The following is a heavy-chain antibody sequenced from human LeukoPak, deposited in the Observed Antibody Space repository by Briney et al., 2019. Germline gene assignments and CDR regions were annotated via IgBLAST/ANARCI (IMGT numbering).Heavy chain of an antibody. D-gene: IGHD2-8*01. J-gene: IGHJ4*02. CDR2: IYYTGST. V-gene: IGHV4-59*08. CDR1: GGSINTYY. Sequence: SETLSLTCTVSGGSINTYYWSWIRQSPGKGLKWIGYIYYTGSTNYNPSLKSRVTISIDTSKNQFSLKLSSVTAADTAVYYCASIDPSRNGYYFDYWGQGTLVTVSS. CDR3: ASIDPSRNGYYFDY.